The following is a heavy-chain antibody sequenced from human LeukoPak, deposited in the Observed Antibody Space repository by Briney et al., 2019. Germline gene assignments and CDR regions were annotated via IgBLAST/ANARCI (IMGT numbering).Heavy chain of an antibody. CDR1: GYSFTSYW. V-gene: IGHV5-51*01. D-gene: IGHD3-10*01. Sequence: GESLKISCKGSGYSFTSYWIGWVRQMPGIGLEWLGIIYPADSDTRYSPSFQGQVTISADRSISTAYLQWSCLKASDTAMYYCARHSYYGSGSYYQDYWGQGTLVTVSS. CDR3: ARHSYYGSGSYYQDY. CDR2: IYPADSDT. J-gene: IGHJ4*02.